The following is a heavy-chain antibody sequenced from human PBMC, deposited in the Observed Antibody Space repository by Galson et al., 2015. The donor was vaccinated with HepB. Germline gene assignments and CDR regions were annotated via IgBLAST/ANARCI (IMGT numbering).Heavy chain of an antibody. V-gene: IGHV3-21*01. CDR1: EFTFSNYN. CDR3: ARDSSGWSGYFDC. J-gene: IGHJ4*02. Sequence: SLRLSCADSEFTFSNYNMNWVRQAPGKGLEWVSSISSGSTYIYYADSVKGRFTISRGNAKNSLFLQMDSLRAEDTAVYYCARDSSGWSGYFDCGSQGALVSVSS. D-gene: IGHD6-19*01. CDR2: ISSGSTYI.